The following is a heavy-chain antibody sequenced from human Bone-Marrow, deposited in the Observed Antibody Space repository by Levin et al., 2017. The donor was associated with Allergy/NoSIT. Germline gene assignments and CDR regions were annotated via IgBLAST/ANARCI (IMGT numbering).Heavy chain of an antibody. CDR1: GGTFSSYA. Sequence: KISCKASGGTFSSYAISWVRQAPGQGLEWMGGIIPIFGTANYAQKFQGRVTITADESTSTAYMELSSLRSEDTAVYYCARSAAIVVVPAAMDISAFDSWGQGTMVTVSS. V-gene: IGHV1-69*01. CDR2: IIPIFGTA. CDR3: ARSAAIVVVPAAMDISAFDS. J-gene: IGHJ3*02. D-gene: IGHD2-2*01.